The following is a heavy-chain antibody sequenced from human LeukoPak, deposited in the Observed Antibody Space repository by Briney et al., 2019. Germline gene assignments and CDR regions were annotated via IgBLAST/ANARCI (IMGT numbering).Heavy chain of an antibody. D-gene: IGHD3-10*01. CDR1: GGSISSYY. Sequence: PSETLSLTCTVSGGSISSYYWSWIRQPAGKGLEWIGRIYTSGSTNYNPSLKSRVTISVDTSKNQFSLKLSSVTAADTAVYYCALITMVRGVIHYWGQGTLVTVSS. CDR2: IYTSGST. V-gene: IGHV4-4*07. J-gene: IGHJ4*02. CDR3: ALITMVRGVIHY.